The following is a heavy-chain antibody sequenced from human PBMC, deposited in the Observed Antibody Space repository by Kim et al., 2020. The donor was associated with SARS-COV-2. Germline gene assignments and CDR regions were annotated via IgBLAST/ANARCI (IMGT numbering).Heavy chain of an antibody. CDR3: AREREGDTEYYFDY. CDR2: IYYSGST. V-gene: IGHV4-59*01. D-gene: IGHD5-18*01. Sequence: SETLSLTCTVSGGSISSYYWSWIRQPPGKGLEWIGYIYYSGSTNYNPSLKSRVTISVDTSKNQFSLKLSSVTAADTAVYYCAREREGDTEYYFDYWGQGTLVTVSS. CDR1: GGSISSYY. J-gene: IGHJ4*02.